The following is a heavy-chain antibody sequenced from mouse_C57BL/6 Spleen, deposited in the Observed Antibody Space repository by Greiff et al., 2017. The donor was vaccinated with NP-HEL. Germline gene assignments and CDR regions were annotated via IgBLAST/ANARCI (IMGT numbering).Heavy chain of an antibody. J-gene: IGHJ1*03. Sequence: VQLQQPGAELVKPGASVKMSCKASGYTFTSYWITWVKQRPGQGLEWIGDIYPGSGSTNYNEKFKSKATLTVDTSSSTAYMQLSSLTSEDSAVYYCARFRGPYGNYRYFDVWGTGTTVTVSS. V-gene: IGHV1-55*01. CDR2: IYPGSGST. CDR1: GYTFTSYW. CDR3: ARFRGPYGNYRYFDV. D-gene: IGHD2-1*01.